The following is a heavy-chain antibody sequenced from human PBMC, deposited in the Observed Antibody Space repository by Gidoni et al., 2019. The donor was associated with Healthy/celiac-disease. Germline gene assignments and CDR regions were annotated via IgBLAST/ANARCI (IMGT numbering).Heavy chain of an antibody. D-gene: IGHD1-7*01. CDR2: IIPIFGTA. Sequence: QVQLVQSGAEVKKPGTSVKVSCKASGGTFSSYAISWVRQAPGQGLEWMGGIIPIFGTANYAQKFQGRVTITADKSTSTAYMELSSLRSEDTAVYYCARDWWPRVELRWGWFDPWGQGTLVTVSS. CDR3: ARDWWPRVELRWGWFDP. CDR1: GGTFSSYA. J-gene: IGHJ5*02. V-gene: IGHV1-69*06.